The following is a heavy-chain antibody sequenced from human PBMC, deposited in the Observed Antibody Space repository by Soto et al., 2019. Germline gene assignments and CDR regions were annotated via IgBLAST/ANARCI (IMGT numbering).Heavy chain of an antibody. CDR1: GGSISSSNW. V-gene: IGHV4-4*02. Sequence: QVQLQESGPGLVKPSGTLSLTCAVSGGSISSSNWWSWVRQPPAKGLEWIGEIYHGGSTNYNPSLKSRVTISVDKSKNQFSLKLSSVTAADTAVYYCARDYMVRGVMRWFDPWGQGTLVTVSS. D-gene: IGHD3-10*01. J-gene: IGHJ5*02. CDR3: ARDYMVRGVMRWFDP. CDR2: IYHGGST.